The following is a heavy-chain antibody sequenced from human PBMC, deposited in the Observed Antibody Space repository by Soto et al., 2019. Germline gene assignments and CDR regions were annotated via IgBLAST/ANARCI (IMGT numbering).Heavy chain of an antibody. V-gene: IGHV3-30*18. Sequence: QVQLVESGGGVVQPGRSLRLSCAASGFTFRTYGMHWVRQAPGKGLDWVAVISYDGTNQYYADSVKGRFSISRDNPKNTLYLQMNSLRAEDTAVYYCAKDLYYDFWVSPTGTYGMDVWGQGTTVTVSS. J-gene: IGHJ6*02. CDR1: GFTFRTYG. CDR3: AKDLYYDFWVSPTGTYGMDV. D-gene: IGHD3-3*01. CDR2: ISYDGTNQ.